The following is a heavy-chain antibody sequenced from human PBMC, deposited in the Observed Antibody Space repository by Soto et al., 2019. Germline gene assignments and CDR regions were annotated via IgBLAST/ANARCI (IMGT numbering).Heavy chain of an antibody. J-gene: IGHJ6*03. V-gene: IGHV4-59*08. Sequence: SETRSLACPVAGGSISSYYWSRIRQPPGKGLEWIGYIYYSGSTNYNPSLKSRVTISVDTSKNQFSLKLSSVTAADTAVYYCARHSWDSSSPPLGYYYYYMDVWGKGTTVTVSS. D-gene: IGHD6-6*01. CDR3: ARHSWDSSSPPLGYYYYYMDV. CDR1: GGSISSYY. CDR2: IYYSGST.